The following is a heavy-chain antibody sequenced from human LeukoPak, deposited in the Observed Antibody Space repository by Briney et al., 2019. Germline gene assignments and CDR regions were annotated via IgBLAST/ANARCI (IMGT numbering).Heavy chain of an antibody. J-gene: IGHJ4*02. Sequence: GGSPRLSCAASGFTFDDYGMSWVRQAPGKGLEWVSGINWNGGSTGYADSVKGRFTISRDNAKNPLYLQMNSLRAEDTALYYCARDTVTTWGLFDYWGQGTLVTVSS. CDR2: INWNGGST. CDR3: ARDTVTTWGLFDY. CDR1: GFTFDDYG. D-gene: IGHD4-17*01. V-gene: IGHV3-20*04.